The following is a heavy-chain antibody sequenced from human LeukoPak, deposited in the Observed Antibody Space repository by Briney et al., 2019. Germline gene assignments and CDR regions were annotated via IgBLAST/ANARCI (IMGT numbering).Heavy chain of an antibody. V-gene: IGHV3-11*05. CDR3: ARDTNSHCSGGSCYSGPDY. Sequence: GGSLRLSCAASGFTFSDYYMSWIRQAPGKGLEWVSSISRSSTYTNYADSVKGRFTISRDNAKNSLYLQMNSLRAEDTALYYCARDTNSHCSGGSCYSGPDYWGQGTLVTVSS. CDR2: ISRSSTYT. D-gene: IGHD2-15*01. J-gene: IGHJ4*02. CDR1: GFTFSDYY.